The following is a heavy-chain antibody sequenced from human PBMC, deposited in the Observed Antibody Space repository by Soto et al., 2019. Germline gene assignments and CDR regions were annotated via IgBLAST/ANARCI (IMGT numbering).Heavy chain of an antibody. J-gene: IGHJ4*02. Sequence: GGSLRLSCAASGFTFSSYAMSWVRQAPGKGLEWVSAISGSGGSTYYADSVKGRFTISRDNSKNTLYLQMNSLRAEDTAVYYCAKDRAYYDFWSGYPDYWGQGTLVTVSS. CDR1: GFTFSSYA. V-gene: IGHV3-23*01. CDR3: AKDRAYYDFWSGYPDY. CDR2: ISGSGGST. D-gene: IGHD3-3*01.